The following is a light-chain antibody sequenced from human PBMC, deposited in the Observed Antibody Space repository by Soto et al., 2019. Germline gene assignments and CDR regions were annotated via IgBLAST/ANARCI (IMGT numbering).Light chain of an antibody. V-gene: IGLV2-14*01. CDR2: DVS. CDR3: SSYTSISTLV. CDR1: SSDVGGYNY. Sequence: QSALTQPASVSGSPGQSITISCTGTSSDVGGYNYVSWYQQHPGKAPKLMIYDVSNRPSGVSDRFSGSKSGNTASLTISGLQAEDEADYYCSSYTSISTLVFGTGNKLTVL. J-gene: IGLJ1*01.